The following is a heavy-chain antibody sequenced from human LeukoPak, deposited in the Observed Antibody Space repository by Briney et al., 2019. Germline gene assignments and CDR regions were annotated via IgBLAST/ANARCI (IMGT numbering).Heavy chain of an antibody. J-gene: IGHJ6*03. V-gene: IGHV7-4-1*02. CDR1: GYSLTGYA. CDR2: INTNTGNP. D-gene: IGHD3-10*01. Sequence: ASVKVSCKASGYSLTGYALNWVRQAPGQGFEWMGWINTNTGNPTYAQGFTGRFVFSLDTSVSTAHLQISSLKAEDTAVYFCARGRGASSGSGSHGTTSSYYMDVWGKGTTVTVSS. CDR3: ARGRGASSGSGSHGTTSSYYMDV.